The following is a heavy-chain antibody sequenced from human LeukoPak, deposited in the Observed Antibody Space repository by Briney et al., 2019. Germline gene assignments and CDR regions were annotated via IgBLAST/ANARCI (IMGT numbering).Heavy chain of an antibody. CDR1: GYTFTGYY. CDR2: INPNSGGT. Sequence: ASVKVSCKASGYTFTGYYMHWVRQAPGQGLEWMGWINPNSGGTNYAQKFQGWVTMTRDTSISTAYMELSRLRSDDTAVYYCARDRRGSSGWYYFDYWGQGTLVTVSS. J-gene: IGHJ4*02. CDR3: ARDRRGSSGWYYFDY. V-gene: IGHV1-2*04. D-gene: IGHD6-19*01.